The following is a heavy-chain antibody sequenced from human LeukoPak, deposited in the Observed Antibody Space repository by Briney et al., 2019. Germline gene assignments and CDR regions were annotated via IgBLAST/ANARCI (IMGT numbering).Heavy chain of an antibody. D-gene: IGHD3-10*01. J-gene: IGHJ4*02. CDR3: ARYGSGNFDY. V-gene: IGHV4-59*01. CDR1: GGSISSYY. CDR2: IYYSGST. Sequence: SETLSLTCTVSGGSISSYYWSWIRQPPGKGLEWIEYIYYSGSTNYNPSLKSRVTISVDTSKNQFSLKLSSVTAADTAVYYCARYGSGNFDYWGQGTLVTVSS.